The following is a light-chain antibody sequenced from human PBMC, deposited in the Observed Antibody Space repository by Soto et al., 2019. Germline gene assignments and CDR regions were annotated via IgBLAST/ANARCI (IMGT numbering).Light chain of an antibody. CDR1: QSLVYSDGNTY. CDR2: KVS. CDR3: MQSTHWPRT. Sequence: DVVMTQSPLSLPVTLGQPASISCRSSQSLVYSDGNTYLNWFQQRPGQSPRRLIHKVSNRDSGVPDRFSGSGSGIDFTLEISRVEAEDVGLYYCMQSTHWPRTFGQGTKVEIK. J-gene: IGKJ1*01. V-gene: IGKV2-30*01.